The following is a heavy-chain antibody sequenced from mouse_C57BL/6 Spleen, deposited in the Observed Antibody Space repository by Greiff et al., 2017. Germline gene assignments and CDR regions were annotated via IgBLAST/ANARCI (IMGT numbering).Heavy chain of an antibody. V-gene: IGHV8-12*01. Sequence: QVQLKESGPGILQSSQTLSLTCSFSGFSLSTSGMGLIWLRQPSGMGLEWLAHTYWGDDKRYNPSLKSRLTISKDTSRNQVFLKITSVDTADTATYYCARKKNGSSRGFAYWGQGTLVTVSA. CDR3: ARKKNGSSRGFAY. J-gene: IGHJ3*01. CDR2: TYWGDDK. D-gene: IGHD1-1*01. CDR1: GFSLSTSGMG.